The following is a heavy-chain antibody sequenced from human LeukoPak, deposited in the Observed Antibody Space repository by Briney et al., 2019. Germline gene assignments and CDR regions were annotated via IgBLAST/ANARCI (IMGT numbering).Heavy chain of an antibody. V-gene: IGHV1-8*03. CDR2: MNPNSGNT. CDR3: ARAPRFLEWLFRGYYMDV. J-gene: IGHJ6*03. Sequence: GASVKVSCKASGYTFTSYDINWVRQATGQGLEWMGWMNPNSGNTGYAQKFQGRVTITRNTSISTAYMELSSLRSEDTAVYYCARAPRFLEWLFRGYYMDVWGKGTTVTVSS. D-gene: IGHD3-3*01. CDR1: GYTFTSYD.